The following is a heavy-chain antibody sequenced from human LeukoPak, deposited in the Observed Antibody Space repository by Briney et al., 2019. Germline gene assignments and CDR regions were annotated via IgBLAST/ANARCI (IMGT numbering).Heavy chain of an antibody. CDR1: GFTFSSYG. J-gene: IGHJ4*02. Sequence: PGGSLRLSWAASGFTFSSYGMHWVSQAPGKGLEWVAFIRYDGNNKYYADSVKGRFTISRDNSKNTLYLQMNSLRAEDTAVYYCAKDREGIAAAGTLVDYWGQGTLVTVSS. D-gene: IGHD6-13*01. V-gene: IGHV3-30*02. CDR3: AKDREGIAAAGTLVDY. CDR2: IRYDGNNK.